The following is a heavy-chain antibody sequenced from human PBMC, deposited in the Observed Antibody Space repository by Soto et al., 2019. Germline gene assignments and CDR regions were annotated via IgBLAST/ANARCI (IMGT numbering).Heavy chain of an antibody. V-gene: IGHV1-69*12. CDR1: GGTFSSYA. J-gene: IGHJ6*02. D-gene: IGHD3-10*01. Sequence: QVQLVQSGAEVKKPGSSVKVSCKASGGTFSSYAISWVRQAPGQGLEWMGGIISIFGTANYAQKFQGRVTITADESTSTAYMELSSLRSADTAVYYCARHGSEPRYYYYGMDVWGQGTTVSVSS. CDR3: ARHGSEPRYYYYGMDV. CDR2: IISIFGTA.